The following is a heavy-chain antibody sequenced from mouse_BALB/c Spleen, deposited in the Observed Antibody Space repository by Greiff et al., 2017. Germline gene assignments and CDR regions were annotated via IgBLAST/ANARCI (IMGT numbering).Heavy chain of an antibody. D-gene: IGHD2-10*02. J-gene: IGHJ3*01. CDR1: GFSLTSYG. Sequence: VKLMESGPGLVAPSQSLSITCTVSGFSLTSYGVHWVRQPPGKGLEWLGVIWAGGSTNYNSALMSRLSISKDNSKSQVFLKMNSLQTYDTAMYYCARDRGYGTPFAYWGQGTLVTVSA. CDR3: ARDRGYGTPFAY. CDR2: IWAGGST. V-gene: IGHV2-9*02.